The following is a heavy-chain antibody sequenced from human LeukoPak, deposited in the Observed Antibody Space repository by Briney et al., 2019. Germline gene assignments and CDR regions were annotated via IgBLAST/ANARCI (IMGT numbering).Heavy chain of an antibody. CDR1: GYSFTNYW. CDR3: ARRRDLYSGSYYPFDY. CDR2: IYPGDSYA. Sequence: GESLKISCKGSGYSFTNYWIGWVRQMPGKGLKWMGIIYPGDSYARYSPSFQGQVTISADKSISTAYLQWSSMKASDTAMYYCARRRDLYSGSYYPFDYWGQGTLVTVSS. J-gene: IGHJ4*02. D-gene: IGHD1-26*01. V-gene: IGHV5-51*01.